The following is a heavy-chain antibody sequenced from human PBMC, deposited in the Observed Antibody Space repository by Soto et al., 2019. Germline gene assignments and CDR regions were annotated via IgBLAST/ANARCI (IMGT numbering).Heavy chain of an antibody. V-gene: IGHV3-74*01. CDR1: GFTFFAYW. J-gene: IGHJ5*01. CDR2: INSDGSHT. CDR3: AKEGHYGDYAGENWFDS. Sequence: EVQLVESGGGLVQPGGSLRLSCAASGFTFFAYWIHWVRQVPGKGLVWVSRINSDGSHTSYADSVRGRFTISRDNSKHTVYLQMSSLTAEYTAVYYRAKEGHYGDYAGENWFDSWGQGSLVTVSS. D-gene: IGHD4-17*01.